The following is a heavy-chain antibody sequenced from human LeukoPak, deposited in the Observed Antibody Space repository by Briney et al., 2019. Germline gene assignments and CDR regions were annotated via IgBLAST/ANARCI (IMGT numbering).Heavy chain of an antibody. J-gene: IGHJ6*03. CDR3: ARAMVTGYYYYHMDV. Sequence: ASVKVSCKASGYTFTSYGISWVRQAPGQGLEWMGWISAYNGNTNYAQKLQGRVTMTTDTSTSTAYMELRSLRSDDTAVYYCARAMVTGYYYYHMDVWGKGTTVTISS. CDR2: ISAYNGNT. V-gene: IGHV1-18*01. D-gene: IGHD5-18*01. CDR1: GYTFTSYG.